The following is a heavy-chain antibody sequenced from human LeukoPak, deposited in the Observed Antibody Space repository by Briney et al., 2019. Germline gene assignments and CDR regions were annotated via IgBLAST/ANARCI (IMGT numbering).Heavy chain of an antibody. Sequence: GGSLRLSCAASGFSSSTYVMSWVRQAPGKGLEWVSSISGSGGGTFYADFVKGRFTISRDNAKNSLYLQMTSLRAGDTAVYYCVRDKEGVGATRLDYWGQGTLVTVPS. CDR1: GFSSSTYV. D-gene: IGHD1-26*01. V-gene: IGHV3-23*01. J-gene: IGHJ4*02. CDR3: VRDKEGVGATRLDY. CDR2: ISGSGGGT.